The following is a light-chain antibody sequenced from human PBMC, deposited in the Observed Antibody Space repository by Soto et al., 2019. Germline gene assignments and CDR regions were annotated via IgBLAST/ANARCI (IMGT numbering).Light chain of an antibody. CDR2: GVT. Sequence: QSALTQPTSVSRSPGQSITISCTGSGSDIGAYNYVSWYQQHPGKAPKLLIHGVTRRPSGVSSRFSASKSAYTASLTISGLQAEDEANYYCSSFTTSYFYVFGPGTKVT. V-gene: IGLV2-14*01. CDR3: SSFTTSYFYV. CDR1: GSDIGAYNY. J-gene: IGLJ1*01.